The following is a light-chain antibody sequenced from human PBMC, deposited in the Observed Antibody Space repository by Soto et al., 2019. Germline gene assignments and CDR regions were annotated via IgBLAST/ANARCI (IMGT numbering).Light chain of an antibody. Sequence: QSALTQPRSVSGSPGQSVTISCTGTSSDFGGYNYVSWYQQHPGKAPKLMIYDVSKRPSGVPDRFSGSKSGNTASLTISGLQAEDEADYYCCSYAGSYTWVFGGGTQLTVL. CDR1: SSDFGGYNY. CDR2: DVS. J-gene: IGLJ3*02. V-gene: IGLV2-11*01. CDR3: CSYAGSYTWV.